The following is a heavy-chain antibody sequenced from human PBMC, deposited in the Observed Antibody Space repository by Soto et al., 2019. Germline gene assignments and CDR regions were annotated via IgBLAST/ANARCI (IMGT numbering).Heavy chain of an antibody. D-gene: IGHD4-17*01. Sequence: EVQLLESGGGLVQPGGSLRLSCAASGFSFSSYAMSWVRQAPGKGLEWVSTIIGSGGFTYYADSVKGRFTISRDNSKNKLYLQMDSLRAEYAAVYYCAKDKEPAYGTNYVDVWGTGTAVSVSS. V-gene: IGHV3-23*01. CDR3: AKDKEPAYGTNYVDV. CDR2: IIGSGGFT. CDR1: GFSFSSYA. J-gene: IGHJ6*03.